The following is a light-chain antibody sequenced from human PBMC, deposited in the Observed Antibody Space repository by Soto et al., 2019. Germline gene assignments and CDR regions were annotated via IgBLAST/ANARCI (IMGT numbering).Light chain of an antibody. V-gene: IGLV2-14*01. Sequence: QSVLTQPASVSGSPGQSITISCTGTSSDVGGYNYVSWYQQHPGKAPKLMIYEVSNRPSGVSNRFSGSRSGNTASLTISGLRSEDEADYYCSSYTSYSTYVVGTGTKLTV. CDR3: SSYTSYSTYV. CDR2: EVS. J-gene: IGLJ1*01. CDR1: SSDVGGYNY.